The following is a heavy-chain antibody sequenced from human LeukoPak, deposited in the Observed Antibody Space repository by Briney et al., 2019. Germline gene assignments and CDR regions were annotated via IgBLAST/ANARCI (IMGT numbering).Heavy chain of an antibody. CDR3: AELGITMIGGV. J-gene: IGHJ6*04. D-gene: IGHD3-10*02. Sequence: GGSLRLSCAGSGFSFSSYGMHWVRQAPGKGLEWMAFIRSDGSNKYYADSVKGRFTISRDNAKNSLYLQMNSLRAEDTAVYYCAELGITMIGGVWGKGTTVTISS. CDR2: IRSDGSNK. V-gene: IGHV3-30*02. CDR1: GFSFSSYG.